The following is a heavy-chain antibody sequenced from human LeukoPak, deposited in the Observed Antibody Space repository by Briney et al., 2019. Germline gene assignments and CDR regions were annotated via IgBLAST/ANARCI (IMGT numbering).Heavy chain of an antibody. CDR3: AKGLGTSGYHDY. J-gene: IGHJ4*02. Sequence: GGSLRLSCAASGFPFNNYAMTWVRQAPGKGLERVSGISDSGDRTYYADSVKGRFTISRDNSKNMLYLQMNSLRVEDTALYYCAKGLGTSGYHDYWGQGTLVTVSS. V-gene: IGHV3-23*01. CDR1: GFPFNNYA. CDR2: ISDSGDRT. D-gene: IGHD3-22*01.